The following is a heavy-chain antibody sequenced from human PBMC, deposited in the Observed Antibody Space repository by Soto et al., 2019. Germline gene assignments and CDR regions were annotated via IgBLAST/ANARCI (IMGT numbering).Heavy chain of an antibody. CDR2: IYYSGGT. Sequence: SETLSLTCTVSGGSISSGDYYWSWIRQPPGKGLEWIGYIYYSGGTYYNPSLKSRVTISVDTSKNQFSLKLSSVTAADTAVYYCARLWGQQLVLYDRRLSNWFDPWGQGTLVTVSS. D-gene: IGHD6-13*01. CDR3: ARLWGQQLVLYDRRLSNWFDP. V-gene: IGHV4-30-4*01. CDR1: GGSISSGDYY. J-gene: IGHJ5*02.